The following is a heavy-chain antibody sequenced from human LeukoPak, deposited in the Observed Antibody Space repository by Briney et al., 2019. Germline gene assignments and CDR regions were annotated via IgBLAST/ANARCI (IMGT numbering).Heavy chain of an antibody. D-gene: IGHD6-13*01. CDR2: IKQDGSDK. J-gene: IGHJ4*02. CDR3: ARQYSSSWYALGYLDY. CDR1: GFTFSSYW. V-gene: IGHV3-7*01. Sequence: GGSLRLSCAASGFTFSSYWMSWVRQAPGKGLEWVANIKQDGSDKYYVDSVKGRFTISRDNAKTSLYLQMNSLRADDTALYYRARQYSSSWYALGYLDYWGQRTLVTVSS.